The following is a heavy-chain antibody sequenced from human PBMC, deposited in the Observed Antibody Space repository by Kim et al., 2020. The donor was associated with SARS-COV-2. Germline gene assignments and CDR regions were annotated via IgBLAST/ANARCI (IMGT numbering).Heavy chain of an antibody. V-gene: IGHV3-49*04. CDR3: SSGGPYSTGWYTYFDY. D-gene: IGHD6-19*01. Sequence: GGSLRFSCTASGFNFGDYTMHWVRQAPGKGLEWLGFIKSKTYGGTTEYAASVKGRFTISRDDSKTVAYLQMNSLKTEDTAVYYCSSGGPYSTGWYTYFDYWGQGTLVTVSS. CDR1: GFNFGDYT. CDR2: IKSKTYGGTT. J-gene: IGHJ4*02.